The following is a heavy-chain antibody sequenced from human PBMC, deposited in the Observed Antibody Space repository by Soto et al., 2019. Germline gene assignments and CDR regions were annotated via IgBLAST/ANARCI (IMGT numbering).Heavy chain of an antibody. CDR3: VRDLGRYFRSGYMDL. CDR2: INEDSTYI. V-gene: IGHV3-21*01. CDR1: GFAFNTYS. D-gene: IGHD3-9*01. Sequence: EVHLVESGGGLLKPGGSLRLSCTASGFAFNTYSMNWVRQAPGKGLEWVSSINEDSTYIYYADSLRGRITISRDNAKDSLFLQMNSLSPDDTAVYYCVRDLGRYFRSGYMDLWGDGATVTVSS. J-gene: IGHJ6*03.